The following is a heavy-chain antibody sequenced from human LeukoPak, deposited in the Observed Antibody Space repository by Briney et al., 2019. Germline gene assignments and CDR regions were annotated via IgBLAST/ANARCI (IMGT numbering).Heavy chain of an antibody. Sequence: SETLSLTCAVSGYSISSGYYWGWIRQPPGKGLEWIGSIYHSGSTYYNPSLKSRVTISVDTSKNQFSLKLSSVTAADTAVYYCARTEQVDYYMDAWGKGTTVTVSS. CDR2: IYHSGST. D-gene: IGHD1-14*01. CDR3: ARTEQVDYYMDA. J-gene: IGHJ6*03. CDR1: GYSISSGYY. V-gene: IGHV4-38-2*01.